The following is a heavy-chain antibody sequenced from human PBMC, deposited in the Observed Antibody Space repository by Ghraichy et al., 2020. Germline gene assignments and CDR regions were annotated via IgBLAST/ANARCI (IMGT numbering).Heavy chain of an antibody. CDR1: GGSFSGYY. D-gene: IGHD3-16*02. V-gene: IGHV4-34*01. CDR2: INHSGST. J-gene: IGHJ4*02. Sequence: SETLSLTCAVYGGSFSGYYWSWIRQPPGKGLEWIGEINHSGSTNYNPSLKSRVTISVDTSKNQFSLKLSSVTAADTAVYYCARAYNYDYVWGSYRSLGTPFDYWGQGTLVTVSS. CDR3: ARAYNYDYVWGSYRSLGTPFDY.